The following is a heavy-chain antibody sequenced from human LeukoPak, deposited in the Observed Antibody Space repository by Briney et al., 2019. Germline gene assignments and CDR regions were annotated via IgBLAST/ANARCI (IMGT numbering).Heavy chain of an antibody. V-gene: IGHV4-59*08. J-gene: IGHJ4*02. CDR2: IYYSGSA. D-gene: IGHD3-3*01. CDR3: ARHRGITIFGVVFDY. CDR1: GGSISSYY. Sequence: PSETLSLTCTVSGGSISSYYWSWIRQPPGKGLEWIGYIYYSGSASYNPSLKSRVTISVDTSKNQFSLKLSSVTAADTAVYYCARHRGITIFGVVFDYWGQGTLVTVSS.